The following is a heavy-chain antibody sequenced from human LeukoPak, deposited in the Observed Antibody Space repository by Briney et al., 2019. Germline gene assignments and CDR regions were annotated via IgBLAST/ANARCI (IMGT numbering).Heavy chain of an antibody. J-gene: IGHJ4*02. V-gene: IGHV3-48*03. D-gene: IGHD1-1*01. Sequence: GGSLRLSCAASGFIFSTSEMNWARQAPGKGLEWVSYISGGGTTIKYADSVRGRFTISRDNAKNSLYLQMNSLRAEDTAVYYCAGETNLGYFDYWGQGTLVTVSS. CDR2: ISGGGTTI. CDR1: GFIFSTSE. CDR3: AGETNLGYFDY.